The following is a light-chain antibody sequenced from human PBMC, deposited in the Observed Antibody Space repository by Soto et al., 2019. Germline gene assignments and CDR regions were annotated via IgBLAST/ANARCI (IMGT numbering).Light chain of an antibody. J-gene: IGLJ2*01. CDR2: DNT. CDR1: SANIGKNY. V-gene: IGLV1-51*01. CDR3: GNWDTILSAGV. Sequence: QSVLTQPPSVSAAPGQKGTISCSGSSANIGKNYVSWYQQLPGAAPKLLIYDNTRRPSGIPDRFSGSKSGSSATLGITGLQTGDEADYYCGNWDTILSAGVFGGGTKLTV.